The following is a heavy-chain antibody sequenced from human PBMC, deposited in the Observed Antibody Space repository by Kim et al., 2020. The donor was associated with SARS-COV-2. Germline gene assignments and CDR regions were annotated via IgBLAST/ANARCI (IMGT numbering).Heavy chain of an antibody. Sequence: SVKVSCKASGGTFSSYAISWVRQAPGQGLEWMGGIIPIFGTANYAQKFQGRVTITADESTSTAYMELSSLRSEDTAVYYCARGPLHDSRIAAAGRLVYWGQGTLVTVSS. CDR3: ARGPLHDSRIAAAGRLVY. CDR2: IIPIFGTA. D-gene: IGHD6-13*01. CDR1: GGTFSSYA. J-gene: IGHJ4*02. V-gene: IGHV1-69*13.